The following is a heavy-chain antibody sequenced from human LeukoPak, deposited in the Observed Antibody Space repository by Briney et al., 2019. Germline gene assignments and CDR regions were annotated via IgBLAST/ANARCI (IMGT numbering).Heavy chain of an antibody. CDR1: GFTVSSNY. CDR2: IWYDGSNK. Sequence: GGSLRLSCAASGFTVSSNYMSGVRQAPGKGLEWVAVIWYDGSNKYYADSVKGRFTISRDNSKNTLYVQMSSLRAEDTAVYYCARSNNGGWGYCDYWGQGSLVTVSS. D-gene: IGHD3-16*01. V-gene: IGHV3-33*08. J-gene: IGHJ4*02. CDR3: ARSNNGGWGYCDY.